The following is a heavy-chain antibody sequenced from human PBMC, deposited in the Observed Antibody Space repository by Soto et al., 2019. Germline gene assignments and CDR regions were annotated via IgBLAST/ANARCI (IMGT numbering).Heavy chain of an antibody. CDR3: AKPAYPYAYYLDY. CDR1: GFTFSTYG. V-gene: IGHV3-30*18. CDR2: ISYDGRDK. Sequence: QVQLVESGGGVVQPGRSLRLSCAASGFTFSTYGMHWVRQTPGKGLEWVTFISYDGRDKTYADSVQGRFTISRDNTKNTVFLQMDSLRVEDTAVFYCAKPAYPYAYYLDYWGQGTLVTVSS. D-gene: IGHD2-21*01. J-gene: IGHJ4*02.